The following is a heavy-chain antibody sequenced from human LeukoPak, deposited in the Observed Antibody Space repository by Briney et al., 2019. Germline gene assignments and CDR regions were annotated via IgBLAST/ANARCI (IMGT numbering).Heavy chain of an antibody. V-gene: IGHV3-23*01. CDR1: GFTFSNYA. Sequence: GGSLRLSRAASGFTFSNYAMSWVRQAPGKGLEWVSGISSDGGTFYPDSVKGRFTISRDNSKNTLYLQMNSLGAADTAIYYCAKEIAAIGLPAVDHWGQGTLVTVSS. CDR2: ISSDGGT. D-gene: IGHD6-13*01. CDR3: AKEIAAIGLPAVDH. J-gene: IGHJ4*02.